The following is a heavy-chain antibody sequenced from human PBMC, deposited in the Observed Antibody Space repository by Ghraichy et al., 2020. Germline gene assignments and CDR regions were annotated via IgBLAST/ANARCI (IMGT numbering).Heavy chain of an antibody. J-gene: IGHJ4*02. D-gene: IGHD6-19*01. V-gene: IGHV3-23*01. CDR2: ISGSGGST. CDR1: GFTFSRYA. Sequence: GGSLRLSCAASGFTFSRYAMSWVRQAPGKGLEWVSAISGSGGSTYYADSVKGRFTISRDNSKNTLYLQMNSLRAEDTAVYYCEKTRIAVAGPFDYWGQGTLVTFSS. CDR3: EKTRIAVAGPFDY.